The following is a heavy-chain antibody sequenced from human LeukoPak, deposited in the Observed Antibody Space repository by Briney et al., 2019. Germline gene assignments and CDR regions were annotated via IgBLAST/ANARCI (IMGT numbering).Heavy chain of an antibody. J-gene: IGHJ4*02. V-gene: IGHV3-7*01. D-gene: IGHD3-10*01. Sequence: GGSLRLSCAASGFTFSRYWMSWVRQAPGKGLEWVANIKQDGSEKYYVGSVKGRFTISRDNAKNSLYLQMSSLRAGDTAVYYCARLLVYNSGGEAFDYWGQGTLVTVSS. CDR2: IKQDGSEK. CDR3: ARLLVYNSGGEAFDY. CDR1: GFTFSRYW.